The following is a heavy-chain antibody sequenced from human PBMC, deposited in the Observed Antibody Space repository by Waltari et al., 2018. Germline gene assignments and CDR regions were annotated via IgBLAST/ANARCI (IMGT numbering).Heavy chain of an antibody. CDR3: AKDIGEYYYYMDV. V-gene: IGHV3-9*01. CDR1: GFTFDDYA. Sequence: EVQLVESGGGLVQPGRSLRLSCAASGFTFDDYAMHWVRQAPGKGLEGVSGISWNSGSIGYADSVKGRFTISRDNAKNSLYLQMNSLRAEDTALYYCAKDIGEYYYYMDVWGKGTTVTVSS. D-gene: IGHD3-10*01. J-gene: IGHJ6*03. CDR2: ISWNSGSI.